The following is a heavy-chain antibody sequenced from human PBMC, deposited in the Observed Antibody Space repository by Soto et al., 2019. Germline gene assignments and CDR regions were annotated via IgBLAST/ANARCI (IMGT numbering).Heavy chain of an antibody. V-gene: IGHV3-33*01. Sequence: QVQLVESGGGVVQPGTSLTLSCAASGFSFSSYGMHWVRQALGKGLEWVAIIWHDGSKKDYADSVKGRFTVSRDNSKNTLSLQMNSLRAEDTAVYYCARGGEGTYGLSLLASWGQGMLVTVSS. CDR1: GFSFSSYG. J-gene: IGHJ5*02. D-gene: IGHD2-8*01. CDR3: ARGGEGTYGLSLLAS. CDR2: IWHDGSKK.